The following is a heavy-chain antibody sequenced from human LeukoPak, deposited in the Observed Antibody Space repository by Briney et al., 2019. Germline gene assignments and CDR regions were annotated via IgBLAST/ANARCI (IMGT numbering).Heavy chain of an antibody. CDR3: ARPGYYDILTGYGY. V-gene: IGHV1-2*02. CDR2: INPNSGGT. J-gene: IGHJ4*02. CDR1: GGTFSSYA. Sequence: ASVKVSCKASGGTFSSYAISWVRQAPGQGLEWMGWINPNSGGTNYAQKFQGRVTMTRDTSISTAYMELSRLRSDDTAVYYCARPGYYDILTGYGYWGQGTLVTVSS. D-gene: IGHD3-9*01.